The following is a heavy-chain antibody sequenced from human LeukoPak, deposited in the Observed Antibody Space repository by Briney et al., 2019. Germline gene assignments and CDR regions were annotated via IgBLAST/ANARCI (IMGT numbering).Heavy chain of an antibody. CDR3: VRDRGAAGWNYFDF. D-gene: IGHD6-19*01. V-gene: IGHV3-30*04. Sequence: GGSLRLSCAASGFTFSIYAIHWVRQAPGKGLEWVAGISHNGSNQYCADSVKGRFTVSRDNSKNTLYLQMNSLRVEDTAVYYCVRDRGAAGWNYFDFWGQGTLVTVSS. CDR2: ISHNGSNQ. J-gene: IGHJ4*02. CDR1: GFTFSIYA.